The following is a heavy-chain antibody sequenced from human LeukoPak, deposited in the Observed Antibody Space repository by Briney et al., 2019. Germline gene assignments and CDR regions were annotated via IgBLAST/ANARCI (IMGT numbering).Heavy chain of an antibody. Sequence: GGSLRLSCAASGFTFSSYAMSWVRQAPGKGLEWVSAISGSGGSTYYADSVKGRFTISRDNSKNTLYLQMNSLRAEDTAVYYCARDKAPYYYDSSGPAPDYWGQGTLVTVSS. CDR3: ARDKAPYYYDSSGPAPDY. D-gene: IGHD3-22*01. CDR2: ISGSGGST. J-gene: IGHJ4*02. CDR1: GFTFSSYA. V-gene: IGHV3-23*01.